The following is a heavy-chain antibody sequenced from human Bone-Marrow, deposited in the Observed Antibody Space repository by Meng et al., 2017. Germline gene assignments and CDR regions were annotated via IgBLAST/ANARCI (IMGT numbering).Heavy chain of an antibody. CDR2: INWNGGST. CDR3: ARAYRYGSGSYYAYFDY. V-gene: IGHV3-20*04. Sequence: GESLKISCAASGFTFDDYGMSWVRQAPGKGLEWVSGINWNGGSTGYADSVKGRFTISRDNAKNSLYLQMNSLRAEDTALYYCARAYRYGSGSYYAYFDYWGQGTLVTVSS. J-gene: IGHJ4*02. D-gene: IGHD3-10*01. CDR1: GFTFDDYG.